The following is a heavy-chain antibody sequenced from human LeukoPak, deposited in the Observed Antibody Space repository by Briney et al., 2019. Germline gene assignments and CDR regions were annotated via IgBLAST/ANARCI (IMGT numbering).Heavy chain of an antibody. D-gene: IGHD3-9*01. V-gene: IGHV3-30*03. J-gene: IGHJ5*02. CDR2: ISYDGSNK. CDR3: ARGAVLRYFDWLIGNNWFDP. CDR1: GFTFSSYG. Sequence: GGSLRLSCAASGFTFSSYGMHWVRQAPGKGLEWVAVISYDGSNKYYGDSVKGRFTISRDNSKNTLYLQMNSLRAEDTAVYYCARGAVLRYFDWLIGNNWFDPWGQGTLVTVSS.